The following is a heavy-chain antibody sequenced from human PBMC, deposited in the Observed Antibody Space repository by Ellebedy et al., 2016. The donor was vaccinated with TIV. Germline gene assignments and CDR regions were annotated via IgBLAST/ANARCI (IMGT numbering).Heavy chain of an antibody. Sequence: SETLSLTXTVSGGSISSYYWSWVRQPAGKGLEWIGRIYTSGTTNYNPSLKSRVTMSVDTSKNQFSLKLRSVTAADTAVYYCARGGRGTFDYWGQGTLVTVSS. J-gene: IGHJ4*02. CDR2: IYTSGTT. D-gene: IGHD2-21*01. CDR3: ARGGRGTFDY. V-gene: IGHV4-4*07. CDR1: GGSISSYY.